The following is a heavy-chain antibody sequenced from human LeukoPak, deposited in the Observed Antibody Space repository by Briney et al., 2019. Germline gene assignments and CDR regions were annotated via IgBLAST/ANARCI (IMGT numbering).Heavy chain of an antibody. CDR3: ERDVDDCSGGSCYSGNLFDP. Sequence: ASVTVSCKASGYTFTSYDINWVRQATGQGLEWMGWVNPNSGNTGYAQKFQGRVTMTRNTSISTAYMELNSLRAGDTAVYYCERDVDDCSGGSCYSGNLFDPWGQGTLVTVSS. V-gene: IGHV1-8*01. CDR2: VNPNSGNT. D-gene: IGHD2-15*01. CDR1: GYTFTSYD. J-gene: IGHJ5*02.